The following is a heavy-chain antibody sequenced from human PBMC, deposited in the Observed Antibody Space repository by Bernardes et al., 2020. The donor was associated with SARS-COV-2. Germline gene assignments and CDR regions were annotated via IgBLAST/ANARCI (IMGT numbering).Heavy chain of an antibody. Sequence: GGSLRLSCAASGFTFDDYAMHWVRQAPGKGLEWVSGISWNSGSIGYADSVKGRFTISRDNAKNSLYLQMNSLRAEDTALYYCAKVGYGDYVDYGMDVWGQGTTVTVSS. D-gene: IGHD4-17*01. J-gene: IGHJ6*02. CDR3: AKVGYGDYVDYGMDV. CDR2: ISWNSGSI. CDR1: GFTFDDYA. V-gene: IGHV3-9*01.